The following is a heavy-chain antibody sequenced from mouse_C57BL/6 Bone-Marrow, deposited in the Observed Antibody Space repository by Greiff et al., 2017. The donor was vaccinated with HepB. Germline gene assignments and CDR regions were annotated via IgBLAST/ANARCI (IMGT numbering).Heavy chain of an antibody. CDR1: GFTFSSYG. D-gene: IGHD2-12*01. V-gene: IGHV5-6*01. J-gene: IGHJ3*01. Sequence: EVKLVESGGDLVKPGGSLKLSCAASGFTFSSYGMSWVRQTPDKRLEWVATISSGGSYTYYPDSVKGRFTISRDNAKNTLYLQMSSLKSEDTAMYYCARHYDDAYGGQGTLVTVSA. CDR2: ISSGGSYT. CDR3: ARHYDDAY.